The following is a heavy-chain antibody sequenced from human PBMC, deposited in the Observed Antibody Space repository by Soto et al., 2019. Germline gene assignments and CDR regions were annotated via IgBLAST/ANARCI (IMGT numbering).Heavy chain of an antibody. CDR3: ARTPTQAWKLFYY. J-gene: IGHJ4*02. CDR1: GDSMSSYL. V-gene: IGHV4-59*01. Sequence: ETLSLTCTVSGDSMSSYLWSWIRQSPGKGLEWIGYIYNGGNTNYNPSLKSRVTISEDTSKNQFSLNLTSVTAADTAVYYCARTPTQAWKLFYYWGQGTLVTVSS. CDR2: IYNGGNT. D-gene: IGHD1-1*01.